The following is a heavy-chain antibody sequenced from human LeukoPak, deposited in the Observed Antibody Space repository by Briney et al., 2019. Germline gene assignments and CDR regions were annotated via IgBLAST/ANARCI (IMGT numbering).Heavy chain of an antibody. CDR2: IYHSGST. D-gene: IGHD6-6*01. Sequence: PSETLSLTCTVSGGSISSGGYYWSWIRQPPGKGLEWIGYIYHSGSTYYNPSLKSRVTISVDRSKNQFSLKLSSVTAADTAVYYCAREISSSSSSFDYWGQGTLVTVSS. V-gene: IGHV4-30-2*01. J-gene: IGHJ4*02. CDR3: AREISSSSSSFDY. CDR1: GGSISSGGYY.